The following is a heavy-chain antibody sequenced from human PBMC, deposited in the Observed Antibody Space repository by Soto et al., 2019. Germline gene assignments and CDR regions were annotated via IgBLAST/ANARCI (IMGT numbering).Heavy chain of an antibody. J-gene: IGHJ4*02. CDR1: GFTFSTYW. CDR3: ARDRCTSTSCFFDY. Sequence: GGSLRLSCGASGFTFSTYWMGWVRQAPGRGLEWVANIKQDGSDKYYVDSVKGRFTISRDNTKNSLYLQMNSLRAEDTAFYYCARDRCTSTSCFFDYWGQGALVTVSS. D-gene: IGHD2-2*01. V-gene: IGHV3-7*03. CDR2: IKQDGSDK.